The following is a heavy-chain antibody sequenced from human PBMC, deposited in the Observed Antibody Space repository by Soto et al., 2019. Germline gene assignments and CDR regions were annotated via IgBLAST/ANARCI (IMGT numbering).Heavy chain of an antibody. J-gene: IGHJ4*01. Sequence: PSETLSLTCAVYGGSFSGYDWSGIRKPPGKGLEWIGEINHSGSTNYNPSLKSRVTISVDTSKNQFSLKLSSVTAEATAVYYCARASGGRKIDYWGQGTLVTVSS. V-gene: IGHV4-34*01. CDR2: INHSGST. D-gene: IGHD3-16*01. CDR1: GGSFSGYD. CDR3: ARASGGRKIDY.